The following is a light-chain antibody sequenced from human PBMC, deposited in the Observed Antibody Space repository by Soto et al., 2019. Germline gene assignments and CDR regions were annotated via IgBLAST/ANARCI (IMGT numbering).Light chain of an antibody. CDR3: HHLSNWGPAWT. V-gene: IGKV3-15*01. Sequence: EIVLTQSPGTLSVSPGERATLSCRASQSVSSNLAWYQQKPGQAPRLLIHGASSRATGIPARFRGSGSGTASALTINCRQSEDFVVYCCHHLSNWGPAWTFGQGTKVEMK. CDR2: GAS. J-gene: IGKJ1*01. CDR1: QSVSSN.